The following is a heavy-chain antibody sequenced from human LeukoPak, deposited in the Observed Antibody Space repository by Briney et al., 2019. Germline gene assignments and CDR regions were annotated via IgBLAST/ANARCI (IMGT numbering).Heavy chain of an antibody. CDR3: ARNPPYDYSSHFDY. J-gene: IGHJ4*02. CDR1: GGTFSNYA. CDR2: IIPIFGTA. V-gene: IGHV1-69*13. D-gene: IGHD4-11*01. Sequence: SVKVSCTASGGTFSNYAISWVRQAPGQGLEWMGGIIPIFGTANYAQKFQGRVTITADESTSTAYMELSSLRSEDTAVYYCARNPPYDYSSHFDYWGQGTLVTVSS.